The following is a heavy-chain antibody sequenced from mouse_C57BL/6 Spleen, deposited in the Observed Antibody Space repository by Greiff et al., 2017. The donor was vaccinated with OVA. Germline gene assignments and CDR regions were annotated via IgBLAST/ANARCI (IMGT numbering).Heavy chain of an antibody. CDR2: IDPDDGGT. CDR3: EGDDSFDY. V-gene: IGHV14-2*01. J-gene: IGHJ2*02. Sequence: VQLQQPGAELVKPGASVKLSCTASGFNFKDYYMHWVKQRTEQGLEWIGRIDPDDGGTKYDPKFQGKATITADTSSNTAYLQLSSLTSEDTAVYDCEGDDSFDYWGQGTSLTVSS. CDR1: GFNFKDYY.